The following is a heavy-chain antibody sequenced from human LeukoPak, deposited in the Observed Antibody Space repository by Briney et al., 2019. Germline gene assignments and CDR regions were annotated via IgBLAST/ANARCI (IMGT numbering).Heavy chain of an antibody. D-gene: IGHD3-10*01. V-gene: IGHV4-59*12. Sequence: SETLSLTCSVSGGSISSYYWSWIRQPPGKGLEWIGYIYYTGSTNYNPSLKSRVTMSVDTSKNQFSLKLSSVTAADTAVYYCARGRGPKVYDYWGQGTLVTVSS. J-gene: IGHJ4*02. CDR2: IYYTGST. CDR3: ARGRGPKVYDY. CDR1: GGSISSYY.